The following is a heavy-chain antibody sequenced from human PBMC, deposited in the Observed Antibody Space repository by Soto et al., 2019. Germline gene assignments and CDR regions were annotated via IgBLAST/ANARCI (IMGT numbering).Heavy chain of an antibody. J-gene: IGHJ4*01. CDR3: ARGRSLFRAGDTSVNFFDY. CDR2: INGGNGDT. Sequence: GASVKVSCKASGYTLSNYGIHCVVQPPFRRRDWMGCINGGNGDTMYAQKFQDRVTMTRGTSANTAYMEVSSLASKDTAVYYCARGRSLFRAGDTSVNFFDYWGQGTLVTVSS. V-gene: IGHV1-3*01. CDR1: GYTLSNYG. D-gene: IGHD1-26*01.